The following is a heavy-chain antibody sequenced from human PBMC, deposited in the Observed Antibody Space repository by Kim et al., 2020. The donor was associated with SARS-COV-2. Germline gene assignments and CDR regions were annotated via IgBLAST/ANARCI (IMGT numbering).Heavy chain of an antibody. V-gene: IGHV3-15*01. J-gene: IGHJ5*02. CDR1: GFTFSNAW. D-gene: IGHD3-10*01. Sequence: GGSLILSCAASGFTFSNAWMSWVRQAPGKGLEWVGRIKSKTDGGTTDYAAPGQGRSTISRDDSTSTLYLQMNSLKTEDTAVYYCTTGTRDYYGSGSPGGWFDAWGQRTPVTVSS. CDR3: TTGTRDYYGSGSPGGWFDA. CDR2: IKSKTDGGTT.